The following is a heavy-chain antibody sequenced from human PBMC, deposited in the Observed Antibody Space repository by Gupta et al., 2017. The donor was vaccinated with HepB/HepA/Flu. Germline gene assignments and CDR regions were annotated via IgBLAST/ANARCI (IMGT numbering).Heavy chain of an antibody. V-gene: IGHV4-34*02. CDR1: TNDFRGHY. CDR3: ARPAGYYSGLVY. D-gene: IGHD3-22*01. J-gene: IGHJ4*02. Sequence: QVQLKQWGAGLLEPWETLSLTCAAHTNDFRGHYWSWIRQSPGRGLEWIGEINHVGSTNYNPSLGSRVTISVDVSRKQFSLRLNSVTAADTAVYFCARPAGYYSGLVYWGQGTPVTVSP. CDR2: INHVGST.